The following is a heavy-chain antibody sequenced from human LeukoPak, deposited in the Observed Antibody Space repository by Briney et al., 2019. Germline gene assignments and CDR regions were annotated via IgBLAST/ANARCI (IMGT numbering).Heavy chain of an antibody. CDR3: SKGAYCSGGSCYVGP. V-gene: IGHV3-30*02. CDR2: IWYDGSNK. J-gene: IGHJ5*02. Sequence: GGSLRLSCAASGFPFSSYGMHWVRQAPGKGLEWVAFIWYDGSNKYYADSVKGRFTISRDNSRNTLYLQVNSLRAEDTAVYYCSKGAYCSGGSCYVGPWGQGTLVTVSS. D-gene: IGHD2-15*01. CDR1: GFPFSSYG.